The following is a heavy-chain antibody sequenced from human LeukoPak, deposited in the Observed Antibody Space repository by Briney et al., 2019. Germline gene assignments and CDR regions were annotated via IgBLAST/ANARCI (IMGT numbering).Heavy chain of an antibody. CDR2: ISAYNGNT. V-gene: IGHV1-18*01. D-gene: IGHD3-10*01. CDR3: ARLGGSGSYYIGDYYYYMDV. Sequence: GASVKVSCKASGYTFTSYGISWVRQAPGQGLEWMGWISAYNGNTNYAQKLQGRVTMTTDTSTSTAYMELRSLRSDDTAVYYCARLGGSGSYYIGDYYYYMDVWGKGTTVTISS. CDR1: GYTFTSYG. J-gene: IGHJ6*03.